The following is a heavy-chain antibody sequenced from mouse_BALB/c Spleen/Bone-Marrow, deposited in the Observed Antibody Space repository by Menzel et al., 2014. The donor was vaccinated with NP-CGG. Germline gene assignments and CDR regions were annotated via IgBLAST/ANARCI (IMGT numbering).Heavy chain of an antibody. CDR2: ISSGSSTI. J-gene: IGHJ2*01. V-gene: IGHV5-17*02. D-gene: IGHD2-14*01. Sequence: EVKLVESGGGLVQPGGSRKLSCAASGFTFSSFGMHWVRQAPEKGLEWVAYISSGSSTIYYADTVKGRFTISRDNPKNTLLLQMTRLRSEDTAMYYCARDVPLYDVGYFDYWGQGTTLTASS. CDR3: ARDVPLYDVGYFDY. CDR1: GFTFSSFG.